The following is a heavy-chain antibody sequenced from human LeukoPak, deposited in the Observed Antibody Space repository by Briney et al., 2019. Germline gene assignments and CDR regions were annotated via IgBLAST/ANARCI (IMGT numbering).Heavy chain of an antibody. J-gene: IGHJ4*02. CDR1: GFTFTTYE. V-gene: IGHV3-48*03. CDR3: ARALFL. Sequence: GGSLRLSCVASGFTFTTYEMNWVRQAPGKGLEWVSFVSSSGTTIYYADSVKGRFTMSRDNAKNSLYLQMNSLRAEDTAVYYCARALFLRGQGTLVTVSS. D-gene: IGHD2/OR15-2a*01. CDR2: VSSSGTTI.